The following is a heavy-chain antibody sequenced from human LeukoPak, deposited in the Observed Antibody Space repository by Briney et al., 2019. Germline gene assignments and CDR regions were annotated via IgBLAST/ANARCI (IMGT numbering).Heavy chain of an antibody. Sequence: SETLSLTCTVSGGSISSYYWSWIRQPAGKGLEWIGRIYTSGSTNYNPSLKSRVTMSVDTSKNQFSLKLSSVTAADPAVYYCARDEEVRYFDWSTRREVNYFDYWGQGTLVTVSS. CDR2: IYTSGST. D-gene: IGHD3-9*01. J-gene: IGHJ4*02. CDR1: GGSISSYY. V-gene: IGHV4-4*07. CDR3: ARDEEVRYFDWSTRREVNYFDY.